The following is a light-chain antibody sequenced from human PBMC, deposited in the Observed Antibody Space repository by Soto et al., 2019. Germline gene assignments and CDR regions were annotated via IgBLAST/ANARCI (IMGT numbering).Light chain of an antibody. CDR2: DSS. CDR1: RSISTY. V-gene: IGKV1-39*01. Sequence: DIQLTQSPSSLSASVGDTVAITCRPSRSISTYLNWYQQKPGKAPNLVISDSSRLQSGVPSRFSGSGSGTLFTLSISSLQPEDFATYWCQQSYSPPFTFGPGTKVEI. J-gene: IGKJ3*01. CDR3: QQSYSPPFT.